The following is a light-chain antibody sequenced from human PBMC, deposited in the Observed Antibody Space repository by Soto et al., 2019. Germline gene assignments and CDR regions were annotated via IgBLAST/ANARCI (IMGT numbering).Light chain of an antibody. CDR2: DAS. V-gene: IGKV1D-13*01. Sequence: ASRLTQSPSSLSASVGDRVTITCRASQAVSSAVAWYQHKPGKPPELLISDASRLERGVPLRFSGSGYGTDFTLTIISLQPEDSATYYCQHFKDYPLTFGPGTKVDVK. CDR1: QAVSSA. CDR3: QHFKDYPLT. J-gene: IGKJ3*01.